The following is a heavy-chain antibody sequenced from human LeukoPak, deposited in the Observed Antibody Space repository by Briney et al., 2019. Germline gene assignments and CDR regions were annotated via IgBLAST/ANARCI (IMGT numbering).Heavy chain of an antibody. J-gene: IGHJ6*02. CDR1: GFTFSNYW. V-gene: IGHV3-74*01. CDR2: ISTDGKST. Sequence: EGSLRLSCVASGFTFSNYWMLWVHQAPGRGLMWVSLISTDGKSTRYAESVKGRFTISRDNAKNALYLQMDILRVEDTALYFCVRDYQFIQEVWGQGTTVTVSS. CDR3: VRDYQFIQEV. D-gene: IGHD2-2*01.